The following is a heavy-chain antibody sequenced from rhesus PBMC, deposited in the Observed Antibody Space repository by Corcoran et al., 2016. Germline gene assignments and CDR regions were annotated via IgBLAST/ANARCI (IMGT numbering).Heavy chain of an antibody. J-gene: IGHJ2*01. V-gene: IGHV4S6*01. Sequence: QVQLQQWGGGLVKPSETLSRTCAVYGASVSGYGWGWIRQPPGKGLEWIGRIRSDGSTNYNPSLKSRVTISMDTSKNQFSLKLRSVTAADTAVYYCARDPSYWWYFHIWGPGTPITISS. D-gene: IGHD2-21*01. CDR2: IRSDGST. CDR3: ARDPSYWWYFHI. CDR1: GASVSGYG.